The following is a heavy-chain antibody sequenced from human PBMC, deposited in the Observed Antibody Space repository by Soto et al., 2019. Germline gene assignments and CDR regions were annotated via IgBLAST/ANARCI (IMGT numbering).Heavy chain of an antibody. Sequence: QVQLVQSGAEVKKPGASVKVSCKASGYTFTSYGISWVRQAPGQGLEWMGWISAYNGNTNYAQKLQGRVTMTTDTSTSTAYMELRSLRSADTAVYYCARYALSMVANEDCDYWGQGTLVTVSS. CDR3: ARYALSMVANEDCDY. D-gene: IGHD5-12*01. J-gene: IGHJ4*02. CDR1: GYTFTSYG. V-gene: IGHV1-18*04. CDR2: ISAYNGNT.